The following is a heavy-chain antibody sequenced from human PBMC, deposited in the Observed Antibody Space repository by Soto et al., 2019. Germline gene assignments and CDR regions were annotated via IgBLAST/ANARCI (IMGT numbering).Heavy chain of an antibody. Sequence: QLQLQESGPGLVKPSETLSLTCTVSGGSISSSSYYWGWIRQPPGKGLEWIGSIYYSGSTYYNPSLKSRVTISVDTSKNQFSLKLSSVTAAETAVYYRASSIAAAGAPFFDYWGQGTLVTVSS. CDR1: GGSISSSSYY. J-gene: IGHJ4*02. V-gene: IGHV4-39*01. CDR3: ASSIAAAGAPFFDY. CDR2: IYYSGST. D-gene: IGHD6-13*01.